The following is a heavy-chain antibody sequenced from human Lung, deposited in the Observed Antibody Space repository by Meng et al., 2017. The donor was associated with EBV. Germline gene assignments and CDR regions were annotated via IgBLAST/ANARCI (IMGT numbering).Heavy chain of an antibody. CDR1: GYTFSTYT. CDR3: ARGGNFDP. Sequence: QGHWVQSVCDLKKLGPPVQVPCKAYGYTFSTYTINWVRQAHGRGLEWMGWISTNTGTPTYIQGFTGRFVFSLDTSVSTAYLQISSLKAEDTAVYYCARGGNFDPWGQGTLVTVSS. D-gene: IGHD2/OR15-2a*01. V-gene: IGHV7-4-1*02. J-gene: IGHJ5*02. CDR2: ISTNTGTP.